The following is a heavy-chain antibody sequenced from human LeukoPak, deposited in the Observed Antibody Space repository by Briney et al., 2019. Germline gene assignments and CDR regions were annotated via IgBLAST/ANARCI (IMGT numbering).Heavy chain of an antibody. CDR1: GYSFTSYW. J-gene: IGHJ4*02. CDR3: ERSETILVLQGGLPDY. V-gene: IGHV5-51*01. CDR2: IYPGDSDT. Sequence: GESLKISCRGSGYSFTSYWIAWVRQMPGKGLEWMGIIYPGDSDTKYSPSFKGQVTISADKSISTAYLQWSSLKASDTAMYYCERSETILVLQGGLPDYWGQGTLVTVSS. D-gene: IGHD3-9*01.